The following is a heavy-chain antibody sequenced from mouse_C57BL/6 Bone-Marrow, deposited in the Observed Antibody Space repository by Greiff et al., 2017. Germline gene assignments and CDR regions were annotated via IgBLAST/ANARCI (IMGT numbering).Heavy chain of an antibody. Sequence: QVQLQQSGAELVRPGASVTLSCKASGYTFTDYEMHWVKQTPVHGLEWIGAIDPETGGTAYNQKFQGKATITADTSSNTAYLQLSSLTSEDTAIYYCARGPTVAYYFDYWGQGTTLTVSS. CDR3: ARGPTVAYYFDY. V-gene: IGHV1-15*01. CDR1: GYTFTDYE. D-gene: IGHD1-1*01. J-gene: IGHJ2*01. CDR2: IDPETGGT.